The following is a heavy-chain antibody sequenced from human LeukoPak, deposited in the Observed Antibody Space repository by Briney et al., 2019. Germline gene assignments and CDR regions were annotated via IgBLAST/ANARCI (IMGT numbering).Heavy chain of an antibody. CDR1: GYTFTGYY. V-gene: IGHV1-2*02. CDR3: AREYSSGNRGGWFDP. J-gene: IGHJ5*02. D-gene: IGHD6-19*01. CDR2: INPNSGGT. Sequence: ASVKVSCKASGYTFTGYYMHWVRQAPGQGLEWMGWINPNSGGTNYAQKVQGRVTMTRDTSISTAYMELSRLRSDDPAVYYCAREYSSGNRGGWFDPWGQGTLVTVSS.